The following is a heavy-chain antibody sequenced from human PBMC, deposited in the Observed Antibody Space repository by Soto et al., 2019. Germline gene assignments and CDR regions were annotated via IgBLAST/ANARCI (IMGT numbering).Heavy chain of an antibody. V-gene: IGHV4-34*01. J-gene: IGHJ3*02. CDR3: ARAVPCRKSFDI. CDR1: GASFGGYQ. CDR2: INQSGST. Sequence: ETLSLTCAVYGASFGGYQWSWVRQPPGEGLEWIGEINQSGSTNYNTSLKSRVAISVDTSETQFSLRLNSLTAAATAVYYCARAVPCRKSFDIWGQGTAVTV.